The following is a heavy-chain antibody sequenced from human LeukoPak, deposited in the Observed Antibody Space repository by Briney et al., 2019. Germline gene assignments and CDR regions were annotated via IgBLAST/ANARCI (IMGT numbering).Heavy chain of an antibody. V-gene: IGHV4-34*01. CDR2: INHSGST. Sequence: PSETLSLTCAVYGGSFSGYYWSWIRQPPGKGLEWIGEINHSGSTNYNPSLKSRVTMSVDTSKNQFSLKLSSVTAADTAVYYCAELYDSSGYYVDYWGQGTLVTVSS. CDR3: AELYDSSGYYVDY. J-gene: IGHJ4*02. CDR1: GGSFSGYY. D-gene: IGHD3-22*01.